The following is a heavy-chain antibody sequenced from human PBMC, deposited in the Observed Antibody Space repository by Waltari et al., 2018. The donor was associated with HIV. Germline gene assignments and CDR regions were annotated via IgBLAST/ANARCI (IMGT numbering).Heavy chain of an antibody. CDR1: GASLWSKNYY. D-gene: IGHD3-9*01. Sequence: LQLQESRPGLAKPSDTLSPTCAASGASLWSKNYYWAWIRQSPGERLEWIATIYNTADTYFVPSLKTRTSISVDSSKNLLSLSLASVTAADTAIYYCARQDAYTSDWFSQASFFNYWGPGTLVTVSS. CDR3: ARQDAYTSDWFSQASFFNY. CDR2: IYNTADT. V-gene: IGHV4-39*01. J-gene: IGHJ1*01.